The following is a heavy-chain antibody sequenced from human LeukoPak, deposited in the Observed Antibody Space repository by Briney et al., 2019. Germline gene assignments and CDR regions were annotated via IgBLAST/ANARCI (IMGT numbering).Heavy chain of an antibody. CDR3: ARDDRWGFPIVVVPAASPFDY. V-gene: IGHV3-21*01. Sequence: GGSLRLSCAASGFTFSSYGMHWVRQAPGKGLEWVSSISSSSSYIYYADSVKGRFTISRDNAKNSLYLQMNSLRAEDTAVYYCARDDRWGFPIVVVPAASPFDYWGQGTLVTVSS. CDR1: GFTFSSYG. CDR2: ISSSSSYI. D-gene: IGHD2-2*01. J-gene: IGHJ4*02.